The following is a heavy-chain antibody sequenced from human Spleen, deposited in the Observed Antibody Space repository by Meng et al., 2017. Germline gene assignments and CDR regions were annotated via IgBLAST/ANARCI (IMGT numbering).Heavy chain of an antibody. Sequence: QVQLRESGPALVKPSETLSLTCAVSGDSITNHNWWAWVRQPPGKGLEWIGEIPHRGSSAYNPSLKSRVSMSIDKSKNQFSLKLTSVTAADTAVYYCGRDQGRELINHWGQGTLVTVSS. CDR3: GRDQGRELINH. D-gene: IGHD1-7*01. CDR2: IPHRGSS. J-gene: IGHJ4*02. CDR1: GDSITNHNW. V-gene: IGHV4-4*02.